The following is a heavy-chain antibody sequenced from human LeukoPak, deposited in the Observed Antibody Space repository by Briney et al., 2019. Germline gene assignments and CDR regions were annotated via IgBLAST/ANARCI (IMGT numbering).Heavy chain of an antibody. Sequence: GGSLTLSCAASGLTFSSYSMMWVRHAPGKGLDWVPGINWNGGSTGYADSVKGRFTISRDNDKKSLYLQMHSLRAEDTAFYHCARVKGEGDQFDYWGQGTLVTVSS. CDR1: GLTFSSYS. CDR3: ARVKGEGDQFDY. V-gene: IGHV3-20*01. CDR2: INWNGGST. D-gene: IGHD1-26*01. J-gene: IGHJ4*02.